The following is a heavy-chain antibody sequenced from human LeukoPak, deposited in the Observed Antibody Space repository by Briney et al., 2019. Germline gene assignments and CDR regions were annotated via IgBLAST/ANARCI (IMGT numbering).Heavy chain of an antibody. CDR1: GFTFSSYE. CDR2: ISSSGGTR. J-gene: IGHJ5*02. CDR3: AKGTLWFGELNWFDP. D-gene: IGHD3-10*01. Sequence: GGSLRLSCAASGFTFSSYEMNWVRQAPGKGLEWVSYISSSGGTRYYADSVKGRFTISRDNSKNTLYLQMNSLRAEDTAVYYCAKGTLWFGELNWFDPWGQGTLVTVSS. V-gene: IGHV3-48*03.